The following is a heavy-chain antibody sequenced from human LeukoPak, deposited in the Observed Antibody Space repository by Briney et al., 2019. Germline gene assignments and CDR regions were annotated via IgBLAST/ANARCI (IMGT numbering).Heavy chain of an antibody. J-gene: IGHJ4*02. CDR2: IKSKTDGGTT. V-gene: IGHV3-15*01. Sequence: RTGGSLRLSCAASGFTFSNAWMNWVRQAPGKGLEWVGRIKSKTDGGTTDYAAPVKGRFTISRDDSKNTLYLQMNSLKTEDTAVYYCTTEGDVVVVAATDYWGQGTLVTVSS. CDR3: TTEGDVVVVAATDY. D-gene: IGHD2-15*01. CDR1: GFTFSNAW.